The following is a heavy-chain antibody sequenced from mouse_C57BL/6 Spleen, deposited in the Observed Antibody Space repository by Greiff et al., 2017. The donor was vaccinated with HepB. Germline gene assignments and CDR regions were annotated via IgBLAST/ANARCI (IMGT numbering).Heavy chain of an antibody. CDR3: AREITTVVAHWYFDV. CDR2: ISSGSSTI. V-gene: IGHV5-17*01. D-gene: IGHD1-1*01. Sequence: EVQWVESGGGLVKPGGSLKLSCAASGFTFSDYGMHWVRQAPEKGLEWVAYISSGSSTIYYADTVKGRFTISRDNAKNTLFLQMTSLRSEDTAMYYCAREITTVVAHWYFDVWGTGTTVTVSS. J-gene: IGHJ1*03. CDR1: GFTFSDYG.